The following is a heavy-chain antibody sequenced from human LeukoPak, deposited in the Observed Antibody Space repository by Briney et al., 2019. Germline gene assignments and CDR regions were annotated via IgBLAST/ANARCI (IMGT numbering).Heavy chain of an antibody. J-gene: IGHJ6*02. CDR1: GYTFTSYA. V-gene: IGHV1-8*01. Sequence: ASVKVSCKASGYTFTSYAINWVRQATGQGLEWMGWMNPNSGNTGYAQKFQGRVTMTRNTSISTAYMELSSLRSEDTAVYYCARGRYCSSTSCLVPYYYYGMDVWGQGTTVTVSS. D-gene: IGHD2-2*01. CDR3: ARGRYCSSTSCLVPYYYYGMDV. CDR2: MNPNSGNT.